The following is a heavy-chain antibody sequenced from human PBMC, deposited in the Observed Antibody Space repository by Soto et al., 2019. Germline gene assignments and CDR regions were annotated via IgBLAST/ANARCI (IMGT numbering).Heavy chain of an antibody. CDR1: GGSISSGGYY. CDR3: ARHDGARATYYFDY. CDR2: IYYSGST. J-gene: IGHJ4*02. V-gene: IGHV4-31*03. D-gene: IGHD2-8*01. Sequence: TSETLSLTCTVSGGSISSGGYYWSWIRQHPGKGLEWIGYIYYSGSTYYNPSLKSRVTISVDTSKNQFSLKLSSVTAADTAVYYCARHDGARATYYFDYWGQGTLVTVSS.